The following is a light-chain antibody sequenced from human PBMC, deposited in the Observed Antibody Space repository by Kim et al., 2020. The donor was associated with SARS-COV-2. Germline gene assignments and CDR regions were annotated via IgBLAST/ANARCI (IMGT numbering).Light chain of an antibody. CDR1: QSISSY. Sequence: DIQMTQSPSSLSASVGDRVTITCRASQSISSYLNWYQQKPGKAPKPLIYAASSLQSGVPPRFSGSGSGTDFTLTNSSLQPEDFTTYYCQQSYSTPPSYTFGQGTKLEI. CDR2: AAS. CDR3: QQSYSTPPSYT. J-gene: IGKJ2*01. V-gene: IGKV1-39*01.